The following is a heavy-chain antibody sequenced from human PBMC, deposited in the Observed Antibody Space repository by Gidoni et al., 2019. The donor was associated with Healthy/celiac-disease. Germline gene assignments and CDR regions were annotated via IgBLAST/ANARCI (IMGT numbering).Heavy chain of an antibody. Sequence: QLQLQESGSGLVKPSQTLSLTCAVSGGSISSGGYSWSWIRQPPGKGLEWIGYIYHSGSTYYNPSLKSRVTISVDRSKNQFSLKLSSVTAADTAVYYCARDRLNWNYGRGWFDPWGQGTLVTVSS. D-gene: IGHD1-7*01. CDR2: IYHSGST. CDR1: GGSISSGGYS. CDR3: ARDRLNWNYGRGWFDP. V-gene: IGHV4-30-2*01. J-gene: IGHJ5*02.